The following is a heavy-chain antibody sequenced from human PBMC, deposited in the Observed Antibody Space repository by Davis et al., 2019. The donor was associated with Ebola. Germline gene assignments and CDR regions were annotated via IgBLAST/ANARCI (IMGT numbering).Heavy chain of an antibody. D-gene: IGHD6-13*01. CDR2: IRSKANSYAT. CDR1: GFTFSSSA. Sequence: GESLKISCAASGFTFSSSAMHWVRQASGKGLEWVGRIRSKANSYATAYAASVKGRFTISRDDSKNTAYLQMNSLKTEDTAVYYCTSGYSSSHQGFNDYWGQGTLVTVSS. J-gene: IGHJ4*02. CDR3: TSGYSSSHQGFNDY. V-gene: IGHV3-73*01.